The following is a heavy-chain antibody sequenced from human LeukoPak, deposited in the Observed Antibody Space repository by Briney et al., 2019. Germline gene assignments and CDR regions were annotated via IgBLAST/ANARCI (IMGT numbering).Heavy chain of an antibody. D-gene: IGHD3-10*01. CDR2: INTDRSIT. J-gene: IGHJ4*02. Sequence: GGSLRLSCVASGFTFSNYWMHWVRQVPGKGLVWVSRINTDRSITNYADSVKGRFTISRDNAKNTVYLQMNSLRDEDTAVYYCARDQVLVRATLDYWGQGTLVTVSS. V-gene: IGHV3-74*01. CDR3: ARDQVLVRATLDY. CDR1: GFTFSNYW.